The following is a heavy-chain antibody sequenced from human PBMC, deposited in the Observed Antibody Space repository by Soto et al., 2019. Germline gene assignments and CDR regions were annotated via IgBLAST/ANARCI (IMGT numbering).Heavy chain of an antibody. CDR2: IDYSGRT. CDR3: PGDWGSDYDSYYVDY. J-gene: IGHJ4*02. CDR1: GYLISSGYY. Sequence: TSETLSLTCFVSGYLISSGYYWGWIRQTPGKGLEWLGSIDYSGRTYYNPSLKSRVSTSVDLSKNQFSLNLRSVTAADPAVYFCPGDWGSDYDSYYVDYFRQGTLVTFCS. D-gene: IGHD3-10*01. V-gene: IGHV4-38-2*02.